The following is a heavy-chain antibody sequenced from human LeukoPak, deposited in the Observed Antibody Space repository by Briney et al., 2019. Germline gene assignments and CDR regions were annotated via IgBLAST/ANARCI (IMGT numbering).Heavy chain of an antibody. Sequence: PGGSLRLSCAASGFTVSSNYMSWVRQAPGKGLEWVSGINWNGGSIGYVDSVKGRFTISRDNAKNSLYLQMNSLRAEDTALYYCARDTRDSSRAGGSWFDPWGQGTLVTVSS. CDR2: INWNGGSI. D-gene: IGHD6-13*01. CDR3: ARDTRDSSRAGGSWFDP. J-gene: IGHJ5*02. V-gene: IGHV3-20*04. CDR1: GFTVSSNY.